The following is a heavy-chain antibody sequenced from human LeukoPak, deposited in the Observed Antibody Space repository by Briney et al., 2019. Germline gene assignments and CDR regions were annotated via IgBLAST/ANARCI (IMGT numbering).Heavy chain of an antibody. CDR2: IWCDGSNK. CDR1: GFTFSSYG. Sequence: GRSLRLSCAASGFTFSSYGMHWVRQAPGKGLEGVAVIWCDGSNKYYADSVKGRFTISRDNSKNTLYLPMSSLRAEVTAVYYCARESKPHYYYGMDVWGQGTTVTVSS. V-gene: IGHV3-33*01. D-gene: IGHD1-14*01. CDR3: ARESKPHYYYGMDV. J-gene: IGHJ6*02.